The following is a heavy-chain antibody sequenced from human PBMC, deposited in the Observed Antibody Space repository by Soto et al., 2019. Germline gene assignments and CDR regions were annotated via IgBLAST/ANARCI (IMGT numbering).Heavy chain of an antibody. D-gene: IGHD3-16*01. V-gene: IGHV4-34*01. J-gene: IGHJ3*02. CDR1: GGSFSGYY. CDR3: ARGSRFGRYAFDS. CDR2: INHSGST. Sequence: QVQLQQWGAGLLKPSETLSLTCAVYGGSFSGYYWSWIRQPPGKGLEWIGEINHSGSTNYNPSLKSRVTIPVDTAKNQFSLKLSSVTAADTAVNYCARGSRFGRYAFDSWGQGTMVTVSS.